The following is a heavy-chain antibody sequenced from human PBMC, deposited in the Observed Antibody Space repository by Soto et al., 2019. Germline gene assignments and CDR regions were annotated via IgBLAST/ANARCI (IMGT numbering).Heavy chain of an antibody. CDR2: MKPNSGNT. J-gene: IGHJ6*03. CDR3: ARRFTGNYYYYYMDV. CDR1: GYTFTSYD. Sequence: ASVKVSCKASGYTFTSYDINWVRQATGQGLEWMGGMKPNSGNTGYAQKFQGRVTMTRNTSISTAYMELSSLTSEDTAVYYCARRFTGNYYYYYMDVWGKGTKVTVSS. V-gene: IGHV1-8*02.